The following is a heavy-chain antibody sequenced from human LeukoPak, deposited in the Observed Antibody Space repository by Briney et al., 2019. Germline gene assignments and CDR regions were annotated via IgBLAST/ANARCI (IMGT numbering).Heavy chain of an antibody. D-gene: IGHD4-23*01. J-gene: IGHJ4*02. Sequence: PGGSLRLSCAASGFTFRTYSMNWVRQAPGKGLEWVSYIGTSSSTIYYADSVKGRFTISRDNAKNSLYLQMNSLRDGDTAVYYCARHDYGGNSGDYWGQGTLVTVSS. CDR2: IGTSSSTI. V-gene: IGHV3-48*02. CDR1: GFTFRTYS. CDR3: ARHDYGGNSGDY.